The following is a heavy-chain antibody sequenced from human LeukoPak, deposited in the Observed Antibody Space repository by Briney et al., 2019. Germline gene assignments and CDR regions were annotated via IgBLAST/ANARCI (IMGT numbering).Heavy chain of an antibody. CDR3: ARVNGDKAYFDY. V-gene: IGHV4-38-2*02. J-gene: IGHJ4*02. Sequence: SETLSLTCTVSGYSISSGYYWGWIRQPPGKGLEWIGSIYHSGSTYYNPSLKSRVTISVDTSKNQFSLKLSSVTAADTAVYYCARVNGDKAYFDYWGQGTLVTVSS. D-gene: IGHD2-21*02. CDR2: IYHSGST. CDR1: GYSISSGYY.